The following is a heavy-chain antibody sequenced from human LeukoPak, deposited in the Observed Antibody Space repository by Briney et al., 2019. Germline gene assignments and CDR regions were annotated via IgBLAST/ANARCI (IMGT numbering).Heavy chain of an antibody. CDR3: ARRLEGYDSSGYQKPRAEYFQH. J-gene: IGHJ1*01. D-gene: IGHD3-22*01. CDR2: MNPNSGNT. CDR1: GYTFASYD. Sequence: ASVKVSCKASGYTFASYDINWVRQATGQGLEWMGWMNPNSGNTGYAQKFQGRVTMTRNTSTSTAYMELSSLRSEDTAVYYCARRLEGYDSSGYQKPRAEYFQHWGQGTLVTVSS. V-gene: IGHV1-8*01.